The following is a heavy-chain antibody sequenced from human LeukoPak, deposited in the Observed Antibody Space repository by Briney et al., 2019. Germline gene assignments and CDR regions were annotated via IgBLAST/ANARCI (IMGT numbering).Heavy chain of an antibody. CDR1: GFTFNTYW. CDR2: INSDGSST. V-gene: IGHV3-74*01. CDR3: ARDRGTYYDILTGYSASGDFDY. D-gene: IGHD3-9*01. Sequence: PGGSLRLSCAGSGFTFNTYWIHWVRQAPGRGLVWVSRINSDGSSTTNADSVKGRFTISRDNAKNSLYLQMNSLRAEDTAVYYCARDRGTYYDILTGYSASGDFDYWGQGTLATVSS. J-gene: IGHJ4*02.